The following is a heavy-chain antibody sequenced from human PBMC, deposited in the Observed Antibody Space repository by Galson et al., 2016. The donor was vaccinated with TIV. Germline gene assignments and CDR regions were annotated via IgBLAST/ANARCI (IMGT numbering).Heavy chain of an antibody. CDR3: ARDKYDYMRATGGMDV. D-gene: IGHD3-16*01. CDR1: GASINNGDYY. CDR2: IYYPGNT. J-gene: IGHJ6*02. Sequence: LSLTCTVSGASINNGDYYWSWVRQTPGTGLEWLGYIYYPGNTFYNPSLKSRITISLDMSKNQISLRLRSVTAADTAVYYCARDKYDYMRATGGMDVWGQGTTVIVSS. V-gene: IGHV4-30-4*01.